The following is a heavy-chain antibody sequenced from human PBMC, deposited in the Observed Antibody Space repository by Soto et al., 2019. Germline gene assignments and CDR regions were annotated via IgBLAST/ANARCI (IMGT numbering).Heavy chain of an antibody. V-gene: IGHV3-9*01. Sequence: EVQLVESGGGLVQPGRSLRLSCAASGFTFDDYAMHWVRQAPGKGLEWVSGISWNSGSIGYADSVKGRFTISRDNAKNSLYLQMNSLRAEDTALYYCAKGPYGSGSNWFDPWGQGTLVTVSS. CDR3: AKGPYGSGSNWFDP. J-gene: IGHJ5*02. CDR1: GFTFDDYA. CDR2: ISWNSGSI. D-gene: IGHD3-10*01.